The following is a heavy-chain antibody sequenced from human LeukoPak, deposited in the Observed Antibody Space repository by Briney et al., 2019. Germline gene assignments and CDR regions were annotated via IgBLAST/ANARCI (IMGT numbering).Heavy chain of an antibody. D-gene: IGHD3-10*01. CDR2: IKQDGSEK. Sequence: GGSLRLSCAAAGFTFSSDWMSWVRQAPGKGREWVANIKQDGSEKYYVDSVKGRFTISRDNATNSLYLQMNSLTAEDPAVYYCRGVRGGTEADYWGQGTLVTVSS. CDR1: GFTFSSDW. CDR3: RGVRGGTEADY. J-gene: IGHJ4*02. V-gene: IGHV3-7*01.